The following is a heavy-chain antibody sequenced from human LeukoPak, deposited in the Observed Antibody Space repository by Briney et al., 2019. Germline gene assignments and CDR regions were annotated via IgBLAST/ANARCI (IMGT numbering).Heavy chain of an antibody. V-gene: IGHV3-21*01. D-gene: IGHD6-13*01. CDR3: ARALEQQLVLGDLVY. Sequence: GGSLRLSCAASGFTFSSYAMSWVRQAPGKGLEWVSSISSSSSYIYYADSVKGRFTISRDNAKNSLYLQMNSLRAEDTAVYYCARALEQQLVLGDLVYWGQGTLVTVSS. CDR1: GFTFSSYA. J-gene: IGHJ4*02. CDR2: ISSSSSYI.